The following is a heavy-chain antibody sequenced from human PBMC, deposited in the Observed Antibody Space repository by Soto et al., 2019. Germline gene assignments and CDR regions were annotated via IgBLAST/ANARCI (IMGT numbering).Heavy chain of an antibody. V-gene: IGHV1-69*02. J-gene: IGHJ1*01. CDR2: IIPMLGIA. CDR1: GATFSTYT. D-gene: IGHD2-2*01. CDR3: ARDRDQLPTD. Sequence: QVQLVQSGAEVKKPGSSVKVSCRASGATFSTYTIIWVRQAPGQGLEWVGRIIPMLGIANYAQRFQGRVTITAEQSTSTAYMELSSLRSEDTAVYYCARDRDQLPTDWGQGTLVTVSS.